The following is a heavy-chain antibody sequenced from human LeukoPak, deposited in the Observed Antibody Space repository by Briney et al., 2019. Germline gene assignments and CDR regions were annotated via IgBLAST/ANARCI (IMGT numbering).Heavy chain of an antibody. J-gene: IGHJ4*02. V-gene: IGHV4-38-2*02. D-gene: IGHD3-22*01. CDR3: ARVSERDLKHSGSYLFDY. Sequence: PSETLSLTCTVSGFSISSAYYWGWIRQPPGKGLEWIGNIYHSGTTYYNPSLKSRVTISVDTSKNQFSLKLSSVTAADTAVYYCARVSERDLKHSGSYLFDYWGQGTLVTVSS. CDR2: IYHSGTT. CDR1: GFSISSAYY.